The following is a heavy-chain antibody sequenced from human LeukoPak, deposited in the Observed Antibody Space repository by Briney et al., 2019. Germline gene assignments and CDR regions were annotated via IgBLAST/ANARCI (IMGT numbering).Heavy chain of an antibody. Sequence: EASVKVSCKVSGYTLTELSMHWVRQAPGKGLEWMGGFDPEDGETIYAQKFQGRVTMTEDTSTSTVYMELSSLRSEDTAVYYCARDSVVVDPNGPCFDYWGQGTLVTVSS. V-gene: IGHV1-24*01. D-gene: IGHD3-22*01. CDR1: GYTLTELS. CDR3: ARDSVVVDPNGPCFDY. J-gene: IGHJ4*02. CDR2: FDPEDGET.